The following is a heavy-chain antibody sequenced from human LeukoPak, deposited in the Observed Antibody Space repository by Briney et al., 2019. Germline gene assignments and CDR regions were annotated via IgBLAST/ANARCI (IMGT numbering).Heavy chain of an antibody. Sequence: GEPLKISCKGSGYSFTSYWIGWVRQMPGKGLEWMGIIYPGDSDTRYSPSFQGQVTISADKSISTAYLQWSSLKASDTAMYYCARISTTVVTLLYYFDYWGQGTLVTVSS. J-gene: IGHJ4*02. D-gene: IGHD4-23*01. CDR3: ARISTTVVTLLYYFDY. CDR2: IYPGDSDT. CDR1: GYSFTSYW. V-gene: IGHV5-51*01.